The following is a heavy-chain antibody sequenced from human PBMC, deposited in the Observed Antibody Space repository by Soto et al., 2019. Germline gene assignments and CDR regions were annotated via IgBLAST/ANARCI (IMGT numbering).Heavy chain of an antibody. J-gene: IGHJ4*02. V-gene: IGHV4-30-4*08. D-gene: IGHD5-12*01. CDR3: ATQGDRVAYFDY. CDR2: IYYSGNT. Sequence: QVQLRESGPGLVNPSQTLSLTCSVSGGSISSGNYCWSWVRQAPGKGLEWIGNIYYSGNTYYNPSLKSRLTISVDTSENQFSLRLSSVTAADTAVYYCATQGDRVAYFDYWGQGTLVTVSS. CDR1: GGSISSGNYC.